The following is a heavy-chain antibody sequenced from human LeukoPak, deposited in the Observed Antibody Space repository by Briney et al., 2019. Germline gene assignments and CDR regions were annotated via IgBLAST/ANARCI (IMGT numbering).Heavy chain of an antibody. CDR3: ARDTGYSSSWSSILFDY. Sequence: GGSLRLSCAASGFTFSSYSMNWVRQAPGKGLEWVSSISSSSSYIYYADSVKGRFTISRDNAKNSLYLQMNSLRAEDTAVYYCARDTGYSSSWSSILFDYWGQGTLVTVSS. J-gene: IGHJ4*02. CDR2: ISSSSSYI. D-gene: IGHD6-13*01. CDR1: GFTFSSYS. V-gene: IGHV3-21*01.